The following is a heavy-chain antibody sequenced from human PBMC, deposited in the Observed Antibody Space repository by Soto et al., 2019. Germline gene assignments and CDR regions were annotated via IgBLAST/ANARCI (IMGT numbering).Heavy chain of an antibody. V-gene: IGHV4-30-4*01. CDR2: IYYSGST. CDR1: GGSISSGDYY. Sequence: SETLSLTYTVSGGSISSGDYYWSWIRQPPGKGLGWIGYIYYSGSTCYNPSLKSRVTISVDTSKNQFSLKLSSVTAADTAVYYCSLVGANGNWFDPWGQGTLVTVSS. CDR3: SLVGANGNWFDP. J-gene: IGHJ5*02. D-gene: IGHD1-26*01.